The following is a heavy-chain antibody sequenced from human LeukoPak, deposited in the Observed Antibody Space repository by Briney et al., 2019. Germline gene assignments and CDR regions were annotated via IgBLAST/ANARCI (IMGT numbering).Heavy chain of an antibody. CDR1: GGSFSGYY. CDR2: INHSGST. D-gene: IGHD2-15*01. V-gene: IGHV4-34*01. CDR3: ARGLGGSAP. Sequence: KPSETLSLTCAVYGGSFSGYYWSWISQPPGKGLEWIGEINHSGSTNYNPSLKRRVTISIDTSRNQFSLRLSSVTAADTAVYYCARGLGGSAPWGQGTLVTVSS. J-gene: IGHJ4*02.